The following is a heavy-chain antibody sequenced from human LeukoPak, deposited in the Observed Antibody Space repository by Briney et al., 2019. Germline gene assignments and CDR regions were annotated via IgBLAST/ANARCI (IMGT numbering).Heavy chain of an antibody. V-gene: IGHV4-39*01. CDR1: GGSISSSSYY. CDR3: VRYSSGWGDYYYYYYMDV. CDR2: IYYSGST. J-gene: IGHJ6*03. D-gene: IGHD6-19*01. Sequence: SETLSLTCTVSGGSISSSSYYWGWIRQPPGKGLEWIGSIYYSGSTYYNPSLKSRVTISVDTSKNQFSLKLSSVTAADTAVYYCVRYSSGWGDYYYYYYMDVWGKGTTVTVSS.